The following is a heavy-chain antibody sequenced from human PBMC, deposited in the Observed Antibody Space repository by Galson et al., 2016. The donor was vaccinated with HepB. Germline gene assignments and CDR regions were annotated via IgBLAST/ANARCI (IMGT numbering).Heavy chain of an antibody. V-gene: IGHV1-69*13. J-gene: IGHJ6*02. CDR1: GGTFSNYA. CDR2: ILPLFDTA. Sequence: SVKVSCKASGGTFSNYAINWVRQAPGQGLEWMGGILPLFDTARYAQKFQGRVTISADESTTTAYMEVSSLRYEDTAVYYCAISTNTWKEVYYFYGLDVWGQGTTVTVSS. CDR3: AISTNTWKEVYYFYGLDV. D-gene: IGHD1-1*01.